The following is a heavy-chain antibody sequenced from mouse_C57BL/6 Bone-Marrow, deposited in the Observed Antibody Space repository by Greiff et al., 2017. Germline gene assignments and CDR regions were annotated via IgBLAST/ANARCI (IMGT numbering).Heavy chain of an antibody. CDR2: IFPGSGST. J-gene: IGHJ4*01. CDR1: GYTFTDYY. CDR3: ARWGYYYGSSYQSAMDY. D-gene: IGHD1-1*01. V-gene: IGHV1-75*01. Sequence: VQLKESGPELVKPGASVKISCKASGYTFTDYYINWVKQRPGQGLEWIGWIFPGSGSTYYNEKFKGKATLTVDKSSSTAYMLLSSLTSEDSAVYFCARWGYYYGSSYQSAMDYWGQGTSVTVSS.